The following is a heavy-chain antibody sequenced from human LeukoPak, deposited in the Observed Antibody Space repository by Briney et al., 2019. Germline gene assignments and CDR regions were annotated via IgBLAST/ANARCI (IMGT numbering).Heavy chain of an antibody. D-gene: IGHD6-13*01. CDR2: IPYDGSNK. CDR3: VRGAYSSSWLNFDY. V-gene: IGHV3-30*04. J-gene: IGHJ4*02. Sequence: PGRTLRLSCAASGFTFSSYAMHWVRQAPGKGLEWVALIPYDGSNKYYEDSVKGRFTVSRDNSKNTLYLQMNSLRAEDTAVYYCVRGAYSSSWLNFDYWGQGTLVTVSS. CDR1: GFTFSSYA.